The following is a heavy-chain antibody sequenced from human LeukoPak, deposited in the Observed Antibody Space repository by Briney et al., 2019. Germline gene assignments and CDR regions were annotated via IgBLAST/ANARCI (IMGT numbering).Heavy chain of an antibody. CDR2: SNAGNGNT. CDR3: ARDYGDYGGNDAFDI. V-gene: IGHV1-3*02. J-gene: IGHJ3*02. D-gene: IGHD4-17*01. Sequence: ASVKVSCKASGYTFTSYAMHWVRQAPGQRLEWMGWSNAGNGNTKYSQEFQGRVTITRDTSASTAYMELSSLRSEDTAVYYCARDYGDYGGNDAFDIWGQGTMVTVSS. CDR1: GYTFTSYA.